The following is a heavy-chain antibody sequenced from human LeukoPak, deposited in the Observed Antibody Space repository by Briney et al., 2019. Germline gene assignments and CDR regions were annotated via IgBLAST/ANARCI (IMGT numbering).Heavy chain of an antibody. D-gene: IGHD6-19*01. V-gene: IGHV3-23*01. CDR3: AKDARRSSGWYFFDH. J-gene: IGHJ4*02. Sequence: PGGSLRLSCVASGFSFSSYVMNWVRQAPGTGLEWVSAISGNGGSTYYADSVKGRFTISRDNSKNTLSLQMNSLRAEDTAVYYCAKDARRSSGWYFFDHWGQGTLVTVSS. CDR1: GFSFSSYV. CDR2: ISGNGGST.